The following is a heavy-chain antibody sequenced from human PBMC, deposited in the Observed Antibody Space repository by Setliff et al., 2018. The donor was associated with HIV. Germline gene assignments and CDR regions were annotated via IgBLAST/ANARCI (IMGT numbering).Heavy chain of an antibody. CDR3: AKAHWDPLSPDY. J-gene: IGHJ4*02. V-gene: IGHV4-30-4*08. CDR2: IYYSGST. D-gene: IGHD1-26*01. Sequence: SETLSLTCTVSGGSISSGDYYWSWTRQPPGKGLEWIGYIYYSGSTNYNPSLKSRVTISVDKSKNQFSLELNSVTAADTAVYFCAKAHWDPLSPDYWGQGTLVTVSS. CDR1: GGSISSGDYY.